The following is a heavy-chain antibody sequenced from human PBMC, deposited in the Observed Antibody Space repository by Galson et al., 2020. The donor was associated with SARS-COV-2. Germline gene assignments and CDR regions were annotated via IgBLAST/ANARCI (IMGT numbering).Heavy chain of an antibody. J-gene: IGHJ4*02. CDR2: IYYSGDT. V-gene: IGHV4-30-4*01. CDR3: ARGLDFWSSYYDF. D-gene: IGHD3-3*01. CDR1: GVSVTSGDSY. Sequence: SETLSLTCTVSGVSVTSGDSYWSWIRQYPGKGPELIGYIYYSGDTYYNPSLASRVIMSLDTSRNQFSLKLNSVTAADTAVYYCARGLDFWSSYYDFWGQGALVIVSS.